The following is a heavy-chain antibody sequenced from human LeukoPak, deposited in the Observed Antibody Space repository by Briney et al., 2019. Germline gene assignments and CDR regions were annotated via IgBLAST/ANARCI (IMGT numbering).Heavy chain of an antibody. V-gene: IGHV3-74*01. CDR2: INSDGSTT. D-gene: IGHD3-3*01. CDR1: GCTFSSYW. Sequence: PGGSLRLSCAASGCTFSSYWMHWVRQAPGKGLVWVSRINSDGSTTSYADSVKGRFTISRDNAKNTLYLQMNSLRAEDTAVYYCAVITIFGAIDYWGQGTLVTVSS. J-gene: IGHJ4*02. CDR3: AVITIFGAIDY.